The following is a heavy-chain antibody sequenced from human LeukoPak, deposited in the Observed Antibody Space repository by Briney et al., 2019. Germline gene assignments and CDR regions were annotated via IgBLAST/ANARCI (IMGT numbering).Heavy chain of an antibody. Sequence: ASVKVSCKASGYTFTSYYMHWVRQAPGQGLEWMGIINPSGGSTSYAQKFQGRVTMTRDTSTSTVYMELNSLRAEDTAVYHCVKSAGKDGYRDVFDIWGQGTVVTVSS. D-gene: IGHD5-24*01. CDR2: INPSGGST. CDR1: GYTFTSYY. V-gene: IGHV1-46*01. CDR3: VKSAGKDGYRDVFDI. J-gene: IGHJ3*02.